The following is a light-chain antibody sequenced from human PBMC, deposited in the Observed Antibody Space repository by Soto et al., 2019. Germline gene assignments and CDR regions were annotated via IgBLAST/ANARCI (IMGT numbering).Light chain of an antibody. J-gene: IGKJ3*01. Sequence: EIVLTQSPGTLSLSPGERATLSCRASQSVSSSYLAWYQQKPGQAPRLIIYGASSRATGIPDRFSGSGSGTDFTLTISRLEPEDFAVYYCQQYCSSLLFTFGPGTTVDIK. CDR1: QSVSSSY. CDR3: QQYCSSLLFT. CDR2: GAS. V-gene: IGKV3-20*01.